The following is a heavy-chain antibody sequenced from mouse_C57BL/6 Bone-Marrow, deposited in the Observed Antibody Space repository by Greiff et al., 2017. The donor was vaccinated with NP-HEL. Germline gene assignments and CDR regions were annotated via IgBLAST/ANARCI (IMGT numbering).Heavy chain of an antibody. CDR3: ARGLWLRRHY. D-gene: IGHD2-2*01. Sequence: VQLQQSGAELAKPGASVKLSCKASGYTFTSYWMHWVKQRPGQGLEWIGYINPSSGYTKYNQKFKDKAKLTADKSSSTAYMQLSSLTYEDSAVYYCARGLWLRRHYWGQGTTLTVSS. CDR2: INPSSGYT. CDR1: GYTFTSYW. V-gene: IGHV1-7*01. J-gene: IGHJ2*01.